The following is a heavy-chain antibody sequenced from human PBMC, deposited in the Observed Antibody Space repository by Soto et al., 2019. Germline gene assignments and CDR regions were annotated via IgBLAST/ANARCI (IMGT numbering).Heavy chain of an antibody. Sequence: QVQLVQSGAEVNKPGSSVKVSCKASGGTFSSYAISWVRQAPGQGLEWMGGIIPIFGTANYAQKFQGRVTITADESKMTVYMELSMLRSEDTAVYYCARVGYDSCGDYPYFDYWGQGTLVTVSS. CDR2: IIPIFGTA. D-gene: IGHD3-22*01. J-gene: IGHJ4*02. CDR1: GGTFSSYA. CDR3: ARVGYDSCGDYPYFDY. V-gene: IGHV1-69*12.